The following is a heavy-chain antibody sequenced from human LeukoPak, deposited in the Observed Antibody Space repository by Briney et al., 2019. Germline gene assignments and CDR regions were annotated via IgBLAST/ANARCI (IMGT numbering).Heavy chain of an antibody. Sequence: PGGSLRLSCAASVFTVSSNYMSWVRQAPGKGLEWVSVIYSGGSTYYADSVKGRFTISRDNSKNTLYLQMNSLRAEDTAVYYCASRSGSYYMSDPTYFDYWGQGTLVTVSS. V-gene: IGHV3-53*01. CDR3: ASRSGSYYMSDPTYFDY. CDR1: VFTVSSNY. J-gene: IGHJ4*02. D-gene: IGHD1-26*01. CDR2: IYSGGST.